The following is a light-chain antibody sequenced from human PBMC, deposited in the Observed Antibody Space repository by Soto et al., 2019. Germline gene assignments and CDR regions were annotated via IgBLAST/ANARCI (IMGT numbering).Light chain of an antibody. J-gene: IGKJ1*01. CDR3: QQYNSYWT. CDR2: KAS. V-gene: IGKV1-5*03. CDR1: QSISSW. Sequence: DIQMTQSPSTLSASVGDRVNITCRASQSISSWLAWYKQKPGKAPKLLIYKASSLESGVPSRFSGSGSGTEFTLTISSLQPDDFATYYCQQYNSYWTFGQGTKV.